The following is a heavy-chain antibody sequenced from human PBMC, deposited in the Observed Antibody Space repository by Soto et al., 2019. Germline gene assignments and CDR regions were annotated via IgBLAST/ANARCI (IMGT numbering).Heavy chain of an antibody. D-gene: IGHD1-26*01. CDR3: ARDREIHYYGMVV. Sequence: QVQLQESGPGLVKPSETLSLTCTVSGGSVSSGSYYWSWIRQPPGKGLEWIGYIYYSGSTNYNPSLKSRVTISVATSKNQFSLKLSSVTAADTAVYYCARDREIHYYGMVVWGQGTTVTVSS. J-gene: IGHJ6*02. V-gene: IGHV4-61*01. CDR2: IYYSGST. CDR1: GGSVSSGSYY.